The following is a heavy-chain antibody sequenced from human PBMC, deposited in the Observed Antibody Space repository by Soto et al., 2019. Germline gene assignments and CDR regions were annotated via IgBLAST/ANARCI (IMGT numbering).Heavy chain of an antibody. J-gene: IGHJ6*02. CDR3: ARDSLFKDYGMDV. D-gene: IGHD3-16*01. CDR2: IYYSGST. V-gene: IGHV4-59*01. Sequence: QVQLQESGPGLVKPSETLSLTCTVSGGSISSYYWSWIRQPPGKGLEWIGYIYYSGSTNYNPSLKSRVTISVDTSKNQFSLKLSSVTAADTAVYYCARDSLFKDYGMDVWGQGTTVTVSS. CDR1: GGSISSYY.